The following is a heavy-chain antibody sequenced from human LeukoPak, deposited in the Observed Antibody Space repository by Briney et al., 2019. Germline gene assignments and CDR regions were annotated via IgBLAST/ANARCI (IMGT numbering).Heavy chain of an antibody. CDR3: ARDTRGSGSYYNWFDP. D-gene: IGHD3-10*01. CDR1: GGSISSYY. CDR2: IYYSGST. Sequence: SETLSLTCTVSGGSISSYYWSWIRQPPGKGLEWIGYIYYSGSTNHNPSLKSRVTISVDTSKNQFSLKLSSVTAADTAVYYCARDTRGSGSYYNWFDPWGQGTLVTVSS. J-gene: IGHJ5*02. V-gene: IGHV4-59*01.